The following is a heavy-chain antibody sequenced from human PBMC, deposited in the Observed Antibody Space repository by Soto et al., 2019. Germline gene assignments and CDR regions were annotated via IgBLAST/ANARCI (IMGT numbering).Heavy chain of an antibody. J-gene: IGHJ4*02. CDR2: INTSSKGK. CDR1: ELILSTYN. Sequence: PEGSLRLSCTASELILSTYNMNWVRQAPGKGLEWISYINTSSKGKYYADSVKGRFTISRDNARNSLYLQMNSLRDEDTALYYYAKDYYDACPFFWGQGTLVTVSS. V-gene: IGHV3-48*02. D-gene: IGHD3-22*01. CDR3: AKDYYDACPFF.